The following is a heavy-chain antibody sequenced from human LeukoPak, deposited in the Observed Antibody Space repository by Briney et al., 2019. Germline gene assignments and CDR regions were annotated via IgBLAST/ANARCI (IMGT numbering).Heavy chain of an antibody. V-gene: IGHV5-51*01. CDR2: IYPGDSDT. J-gene: IGHJ3*02. CDR3: AREYYYGSGSYPDAFDI. D-gene: IGHD3-10*01. CDR1: GYSFTSYW. Sequence: ESLKISYKGSGYSFTSYWIGWVRQMPGKGLEWMGIIYPGDSDTRYSPSFQGQVTISADKSIGTAYLQWSSLKASDTAMYYCAREYYYGSGSYPDAFDIWGQGTMVTVSS.